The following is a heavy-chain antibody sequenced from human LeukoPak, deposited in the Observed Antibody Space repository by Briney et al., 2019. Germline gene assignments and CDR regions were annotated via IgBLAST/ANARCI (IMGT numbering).Heavy chain of an antibody. CDR2: INPSGGST. V-gene: IGHV1-46*01. CDR1: GYTFTSYY. D-gene: IGHD4-17*01. J-gene: IGHJ4*02. CDR3: ARVGLYGDYIMDDGY. Sequence: ASVTVSCKASGYTFTSYYMHWVRQAPGQGLEWMGIINPSGGSTSYAQKLQGRVTMTRDTSTSTVYMELSSLRSEDTAVYYCARVGLYGDYIMDDGYWGQGTLVTVSS.